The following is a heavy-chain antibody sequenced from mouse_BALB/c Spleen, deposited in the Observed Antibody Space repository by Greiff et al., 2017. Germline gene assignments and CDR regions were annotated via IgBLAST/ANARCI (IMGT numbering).Heavy chain of an antibody. CDR2: ISSGGGST. CDR3: ARQLLRYPYYFDY. CDR1: GFAFSSYD. V-gene: IGHV5-12-1*01. Sequence: EVQVVESGGGLVKPGGSLKLSCAASGFAFSSYDMSWVRQTPEKRLEWVAYISSGGGSTYYPDTVKGRFTISRDNAKNTLYLQMSSLKSEDTAMYYCARQLLRYPYYFDYWGQGTTLTVSS. D-gene: IGHD1-1*01. J-gene: IGHJ2*01.